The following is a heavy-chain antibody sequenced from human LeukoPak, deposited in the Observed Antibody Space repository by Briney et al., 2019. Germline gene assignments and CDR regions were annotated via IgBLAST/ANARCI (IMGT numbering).Heavy chain of an antibody. CDR1: GFTFSSCG. D-gene: IGHD6-19*01. CDR2: ISYDGSNK. J-gene: IGHJ3*02. Sequence: GGSLRLSCAASGFTFSSCGMHWVRQAPGKGLEWVAVISYDGSNKYYADSVKGRFTISRDNSKNTLSLEMNSLRAEDTAVYYCVKALTSGWYLDAFNIWGQGTMVTVSS. CDR3: VKALTSGWYLDAFNI. V-gene: IGHV3-30*18.